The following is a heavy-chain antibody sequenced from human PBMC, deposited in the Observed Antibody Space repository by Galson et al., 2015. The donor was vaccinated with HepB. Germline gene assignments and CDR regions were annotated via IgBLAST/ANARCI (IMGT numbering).Heavy chain of an antibody. CDR3: ARLDIAAAGSFDY. CDR2: IIPIFGTA. D-gene: IGHD6-13*01. J-gene: IGHJ4*02. V-gene: IGHV1-69*01. Sequence: SCKASGGTFSSYAISWVRQAPGQGLEWMGGIIPIFGTANYAQKFQGRVTITADESTSTAYMELSSLRSEDTAVYYCARLDIAAAGSFDYWGQGTLVTVSS. CDR1: GGTFSSYA.